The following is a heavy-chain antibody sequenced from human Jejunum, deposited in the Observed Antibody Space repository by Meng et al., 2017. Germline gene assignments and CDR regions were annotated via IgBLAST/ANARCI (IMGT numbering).Heavy chain of an antibody. J-gene: IGHJ4*02. CDR2: INGDGVTT. V-gene: IGHV3-74*01. Sequence: GSLRLSCAASGFSFSTYWMHWVRQVPGKGLVWVSRINGDGVTTNYADSVKGRFTISRDNAKSTLYLQMNSLRAEDTATYYCAREWGAGQVPIDNWGQGTLVTVSS. CDR1: GFSFSTYW. CDR3: AREWGAGQVPIDN. D-gene: IGHD3-16*01.